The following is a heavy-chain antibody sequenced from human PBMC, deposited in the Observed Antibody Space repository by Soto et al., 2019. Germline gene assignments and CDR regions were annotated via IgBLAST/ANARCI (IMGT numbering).Heavy chain of an antibody. CDR3: ARGRRADYSGYGEVNP. CDR1: GGSISSGGYW. V-gene: IGHV4-31*03. CDR2: INHSGST. D-gene: IGHD5-12*01. J-gene: IGHJ5*02. Sequence: QVQLQESGPGLVTPSQTLSLTCSVSGGSISSGGYWWSWIRQHPGKGLEWLGYINHSGSTYYNPSPKARATISVDTSKNPVSLKLKSVTAADTAFDYCARGRRADYSGYGEVNPWGQGTLVTVSS.